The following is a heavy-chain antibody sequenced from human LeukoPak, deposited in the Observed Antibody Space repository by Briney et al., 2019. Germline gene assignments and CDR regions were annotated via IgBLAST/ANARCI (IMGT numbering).Heavy chain of an antibody. Sequence: SVTVSCKASGGTFSSYAISWVRQAPGQGLEWMGGIIPIFGTANYAQKFQGRVTITTDESTSTAYMELSSLRSEDTAVYYCARGCSSTSCPTGSYNWFDPWGQGTLVTVSS. J-gene: IGHJ5*02. CDR2: IIPIFGTA. CDR1: GGTFSSYA. D-gene: IGHD2-2*01. V-gene: IGHV1-69*05. CDR3: ARGCSSTSCPTGSYNWFDP.